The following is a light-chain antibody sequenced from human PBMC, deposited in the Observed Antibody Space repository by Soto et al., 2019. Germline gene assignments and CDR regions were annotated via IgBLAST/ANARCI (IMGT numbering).Light chain of an antibody. Sequence: QSALTQPASVSGSPGQWITISCTGTSSDVGGYNYVSWYQQHPGKAPKLIIYNVSNRPSGVPDRFSGSKSGNTASLTITGLQAEDEADYYCASYAGSLTGVVFGGGTKLTVL. J-gene: IGLJ2*01. CDR3: ASYAGSLTGVV. CDR1: SSDVGGYNY. CDR2: NVS. V-gene: IGLV2-14*01.